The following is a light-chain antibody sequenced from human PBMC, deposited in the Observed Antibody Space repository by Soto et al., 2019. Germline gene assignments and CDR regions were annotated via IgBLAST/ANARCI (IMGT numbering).Light chain of an antibody. J-gene: IGKJ1*01. Sequence: EIVLTQSPATLSLSPGERATLSCRASLSVSSYLAWYQQKPGQAPRLLIYDASYRATGIPARFIGSGSGTNFTLTISSLQPEDVASYYCQKYNSAPWTFGQGTKVDIK. CDR1: LSVSSY. V-gene: IGKV3-11*01. CDR2: DAS. CDR3: QKYNSAPWT.